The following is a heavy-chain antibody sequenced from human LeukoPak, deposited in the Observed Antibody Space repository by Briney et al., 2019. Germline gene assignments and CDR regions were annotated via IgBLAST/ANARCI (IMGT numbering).Heavy chain of an antibody. D-gene: IGHD2-21*01. CDR2: INHSGRT. Sequence: SETLSLTXALYGGSFSGYYWSWICQPPGKGLEWIGEINHSGRTDDNPSLKSRVTISVDTSKNQFSLKLSSVTAADTAVYYCAMPYCGGDCYWAFDIWGQGTIVTVSS. CDR3: AMPYCGGDCYWAFDI. V-gene: IGHV4-34*01. CDR1: GGSFSGYY. J-gene: IGHJ3*02.